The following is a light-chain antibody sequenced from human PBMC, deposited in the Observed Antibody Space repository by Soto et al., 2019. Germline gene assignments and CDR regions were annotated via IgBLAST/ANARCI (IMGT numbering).Light chain of an antibody. V-gene: IGKV1-39*01. J-gene: IGKJ4*01. CDR3: QQSYSTPPLT. Sequence: DIQMTQSPSALSASVGDRVTITCRASQSISRWLAWYQQKPGKAPKLLIYGASSLQSGVPSRFSGSGSGTDFTLTISSLQPEDYATYYCQQSYSTPPLTFGGGTKVDI. CDR1: QSISRW. CDR2: GAS.